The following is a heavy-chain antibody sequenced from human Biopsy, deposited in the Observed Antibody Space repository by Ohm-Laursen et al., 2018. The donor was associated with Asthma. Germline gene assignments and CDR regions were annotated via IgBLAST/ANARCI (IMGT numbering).Heavy chain of an antibody. CDR2: ISVYSGNT. D-gene: IGHD3-10*01. J-gene: IGHJ6*02. CDR3: ARAVDYSHYYGIDV. V-gene: IGHV1-18*01. Sequence: SVKASCKTSGYTFNSAGITWVRQAPGQGLEWMGWISVYSGNTKVAQKLQDRVTMITDTSTSTAYMELRSLRSDDTAVYFCARAVDYSHYYGIDVWGQGTTVTVS. CDR1: GYTFNSAG.